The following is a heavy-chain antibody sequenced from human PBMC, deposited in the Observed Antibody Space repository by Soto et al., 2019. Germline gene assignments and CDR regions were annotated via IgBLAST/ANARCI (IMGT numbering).Heavy chain of an antibody. J-gene: IGHJ4*02. Sequence: QVQLQQWGAGLLKPSETLSLTCAVYGGSFSGYYWSWIRQPPGKGLEWIGEINHSGSTNYNPSPKSRVPISVDASRNQFSLKLSSVTAADTAVYYCARGYAYYDYVWGSYREKYYFDYWGQGTLVTVSS. CDR2: INHSGST. CDR1: GGSFSGYY. D-gene: IGHD3-16*02. CDR3: ARGYAYYDYVWGSYREKYYFDY. V-gene: IGHV4-34*01.